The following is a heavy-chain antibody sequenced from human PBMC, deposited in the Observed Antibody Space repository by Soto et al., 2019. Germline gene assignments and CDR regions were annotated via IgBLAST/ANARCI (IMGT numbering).Heavy chain of an antibody. V-gene: IGHV1-69*13. Sequence: SVKVSCKASGGTFSSYAISWVRQAPGQGLEWMGGIIPIFGTANYAQKFQGRVTITADGSTSTAYVELSSLRSEDTAVYYCARDQYVWGKSTRHGAFDIWGQGTMVTVSS. CDR2: IIPIFGTA. CDR1: GGTFSSYA. CDR3: ARDQYVWGKSTRHGAFDI. J-gene: IGHJ3*02. D-gene: IGHD3-16*01.